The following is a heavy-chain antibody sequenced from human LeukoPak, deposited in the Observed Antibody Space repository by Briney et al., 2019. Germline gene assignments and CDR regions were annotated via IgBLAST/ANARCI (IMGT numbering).Heavy chain of an antibody. CDR3: ARMPRNDFDI. D-gene: IGHD2-2*01. CDR1: DYSISSGYY. J-gene: IGHJ3*02. CDR2: IYHSGST. V-gene: IGHV4-38-2*02. Sequence: SETLSLTCTVSDYSISSGYYWGWVRQPPGKGLEWIGSIYHSGSTYYNPSLKGRLTISVDTSKNQFSLKLSSVTAADTAVYYGARMPRNDFDIWGQGTMVTVSS.